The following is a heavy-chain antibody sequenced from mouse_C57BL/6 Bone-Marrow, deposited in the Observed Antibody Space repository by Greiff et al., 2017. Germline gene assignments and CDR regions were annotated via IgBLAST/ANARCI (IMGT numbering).Heavy chain of an antibody. CDR2: IDPSDSYT. J-gene: IGHJ2*01. V-gene: IGHV1-69*01. D-gene: IGHD1-1*01. CDR1: GYTFTSYW. CDR3: AREDYGGYYFDY. Sequence: QVQLQQPGAELVMPGASVKLSCKASGYTFTSYWMHWVKQRPGQGLAWIGEIDPSDSYTNYNQKFKGKSTLTVDKSSSTAYMQLSSLTSEDSAVYYCAREDYGGYYFDYWGQGTTLTVSS.